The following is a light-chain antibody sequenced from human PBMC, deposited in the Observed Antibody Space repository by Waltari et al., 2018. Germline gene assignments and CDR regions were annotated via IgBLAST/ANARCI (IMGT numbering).Light chain of an antibody. CDR1: KNDIGTYHF. CDR3: CSYAGGSRVI. J-gene: IGLJ2*01. Sequence: QSALTQPASLSGSPGQSITISCAGTKNDIGTYHFVSWFQQFPGQSPKLIVSDATKRPSGVSCRVSGSKAGNTASLTISGLQAEDEADYYCCSYAGGSRVIFGGGTKLTVL. CDR2: DAT. V-gene: IGLV2-23*01.